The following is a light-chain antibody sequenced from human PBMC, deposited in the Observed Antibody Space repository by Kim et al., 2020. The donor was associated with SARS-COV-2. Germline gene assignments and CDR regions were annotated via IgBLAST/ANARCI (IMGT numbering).Light chain of an antibody. V-gene: IGLV1-47*02. CDR1: SSNIGSNY. Sequence: QRVTISFSGSSSNIGSNYVYWYQQLPGTAPKLLIYSNNQRPSGVPDRFSGSKSGTSASLAISGLRSEDEADFYCAAWDDSLSAPYVFGTGTKVTVL. CDR2: SNN. CDR3: AAWDDSLSAPYV. J-gene: IGLJ1*01.